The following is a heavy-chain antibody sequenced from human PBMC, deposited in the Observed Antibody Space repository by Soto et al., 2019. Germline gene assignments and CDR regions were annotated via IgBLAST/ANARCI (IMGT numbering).Heavy chain of an antibody. D-gene: IGHD3-3*01. J-gene: IGHJ5*02. V-gene: IGHV3-30*18. CDR3: AKSLDGVPVQEFDP. Sequence: QVQLVESGGGVVQPGMSLRLSCAASGVNFENFGMHWVRQAPGKGLEWVAVIAYDGSSKYYADSVKGRFTISRDNSNNPLYLQMNSLRVEDTAVYYCAKSLDGVPVQEFDPRGQGPLVTVSS. CDR2: IAYDGSSK. CDR1: GVNFENFG.